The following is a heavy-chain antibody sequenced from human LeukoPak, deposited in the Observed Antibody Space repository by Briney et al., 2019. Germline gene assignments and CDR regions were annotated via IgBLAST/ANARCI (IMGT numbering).Heavy chain of an antibody. J-gene: IGHJ4*02. D-gene: IGHD3-10*01. CDR2: IWFDGSNK. V-gene: IGHV3-33*01. Sequence: GGSLRLSCAASEFTFSNYGMHWVRQAPGKGLEWVAFIWFDGSNKYYADSVKGRFTISRDNSKSTLYLQMNSLRAEDTAVYYCASAGPIIIGLDYWGQGTLVTVSS. CDR1: EFTFSNYG. CDR3: ASAGPIIIGLDY.